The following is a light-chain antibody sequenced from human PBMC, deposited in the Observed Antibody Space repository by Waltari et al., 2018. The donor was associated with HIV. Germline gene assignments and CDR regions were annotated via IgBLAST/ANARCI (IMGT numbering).Light chain of an antibody. V-gene: IGLV2-11*01. J-gene: IGLJ2*01. Sequence: QSALTQPRSVSGSPGQSVTISCTGSSSDVGGYNYVSWYQQHPTKAPNLIIYDVSERRSGARDRFAGSKSGDRASLTISGLKAGDEADYYCYSYAGSRLFGGGTKLTVL. CDR3: YSYAGSRL. CDR1: SSDVGGYNY. CDR2: DVS.